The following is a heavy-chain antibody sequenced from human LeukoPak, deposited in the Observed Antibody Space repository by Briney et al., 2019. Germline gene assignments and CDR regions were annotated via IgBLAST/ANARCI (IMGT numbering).Heavy chain of an antibody. CDR1: GYSFSGYY. CDR2: INPDSGGT. D-gene: IGHD3-16*01. Sequence: ASVKVSCKASGYSFSGYYVPWVRQAPGQGLEWMGWINPDSGGTNFAQKFQGRVTMTRDTSISTAYMELSRLRSDDTAVYYCAREGGSASNPNHDAFDIWGQGTMVTVSS. CDR3: AREGGSASNPNHDAFDI. J-gene: IGHJ3*02. V-gene: IGHV1-2*02.